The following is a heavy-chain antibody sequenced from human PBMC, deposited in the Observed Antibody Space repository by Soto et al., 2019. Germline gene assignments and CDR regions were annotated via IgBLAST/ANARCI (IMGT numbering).Heavy chain of an antibody. CDR3: VTWLTVHYDY. CDR1: GLTFANHA. V-gene: IGHV3-23*01. CDR2: INNFGVNK. Sequence: GGSLRLSCAASGLTFANHAMIWDRQAPGKGLEWVSTINNFGVNKHYADSVEGRFSISRDNSKNTVDLQMNSLRPDDTAIYYCVTWLTVHYDYWGQGTRVTVSS. D-gene: IGHD2-21*02. J-gene: IGHJ4*02.